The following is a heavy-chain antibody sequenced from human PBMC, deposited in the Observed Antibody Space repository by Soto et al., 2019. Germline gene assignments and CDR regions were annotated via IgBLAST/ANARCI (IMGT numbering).Heavy chain of an antibody. Sequence: PSETLSLTCAVYGGSLSNHYWSWIRQSPGKGLEWIGEINHSGITNYNPSLKNRVSISLDTSRNQFSLLLASVTAADTAAYYCVRAVSVRPDGSYYYGMDVWGQGTTVTSP. CDR1: GGSLSNHY. V-gene: IGHV4-34*01. CDR2: INHSGIT. CDR3: VRAVSVRPDGSYYYGMDV. D-gene: IGHD6-6*01. J-gene: IGHJ6*02.